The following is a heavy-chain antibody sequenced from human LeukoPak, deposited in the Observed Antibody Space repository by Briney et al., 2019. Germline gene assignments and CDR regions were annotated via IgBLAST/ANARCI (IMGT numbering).Heavy chain of an antibody. J-gene: IGHJ4*02. CDR1: GFTFSDYY. CDR3: ARGARFLEWLLQERPYYFDY. Sequence: GGSLRLSCAASGFTFSDYYMSWIRQAPGKGLEWVSYISSSGSTIYYADSVKGRFTISRDNAKNSLYLQMNSLRAEDTAVYYCARGARFLEWLLQERPYYFDYWGQGTLVTVSS. CDR2: ISSSGSTI. D-gene: IGHD3-3*01. V-gene: IGHV3-11*01.